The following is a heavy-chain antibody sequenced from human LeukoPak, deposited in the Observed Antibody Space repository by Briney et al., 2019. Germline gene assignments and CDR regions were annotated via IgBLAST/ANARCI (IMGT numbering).Heavy chain of an antibody. Sequence: GGSLRLSCEASGFSFTNTWMSWVRQAPGKGLEWVGRVKSKADDGTTDYAAPVQGRFTISRDDSKNTLSLQMNSLKTQDTAVYYCATEGGSGSYYGDDAFDMWGQGTMVTVSS. CDR3: ATEGGSGSYYGDDAFDM. V-gene: IGHV3-15*01. CDR2: VKSKADDGTT. J-gene: IGHJ3*02. D-gene: IGHD3-10*01. CDR1: GFSFTNTW.